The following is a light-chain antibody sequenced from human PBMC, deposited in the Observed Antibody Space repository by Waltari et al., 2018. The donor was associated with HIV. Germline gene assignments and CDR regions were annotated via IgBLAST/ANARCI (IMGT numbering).Light chain of an antibody. CDR2: SND. Sequence: QSVLTQPPSVSGTPGQIVTISCSGSSTNIGRNIVNWYQQVPEAAPKLLIYSNDQLPSVVPDRFSGSKAGTSASLSISRLQSADEADYYCAAWDDSLNGMCGGGTKLTV. CDR1: STNIGRNI. J-gene: IGLJ3*02. CDR3: AAWDDSLNGM. V-gene: IGLV1-44*01.